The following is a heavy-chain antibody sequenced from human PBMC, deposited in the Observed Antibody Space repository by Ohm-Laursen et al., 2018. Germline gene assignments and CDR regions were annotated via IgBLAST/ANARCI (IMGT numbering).Heavy chain of an antibody. J-gene: IGHJ3*02. CDR3: ASGDFWSGYEPDDAFDI. CDR1: GFTFSDYY. V-gene: IGHV3-11*01. D-gene: IGHD3-3*01. Sequence: SLRLSCAASGFTFSDYYMSWIRQAPGKGLEWVSYISSSGSTIYYADSVKGRFTISRDNAKNSLHLQMNSLRAEDTAVYYCASGDFWSGYEPDDAFDIWGQGTMVTVSS. CDR2: ISSSGSTI.